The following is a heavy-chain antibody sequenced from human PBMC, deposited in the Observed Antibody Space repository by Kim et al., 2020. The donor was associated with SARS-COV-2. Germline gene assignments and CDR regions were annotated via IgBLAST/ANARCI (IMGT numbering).Heavy chain of an antibody. CDR2: ITGGGDTT. Sequence: GGSLRLSCAASGFTFSSYAMTWVRQAPGKGLEWVSTITGGGDTTYYADSVKGRFSVSRDNSKNTLYLQMNSLRAEDTAVYYCAKDFLGSSPTCWGYWGQGTLLTVSS. J-gene: IGHJ4*02. V-gene: IGHV3-23*01. CDR1: GFTFSSYA. D-gene: IGHD2-2*01. CDR3: AKDFLGSSPTCWGY.